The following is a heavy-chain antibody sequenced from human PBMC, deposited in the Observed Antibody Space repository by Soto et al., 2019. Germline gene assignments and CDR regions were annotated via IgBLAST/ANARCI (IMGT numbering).Heavy chain of an antibody. CDR3: ASLSLPRYCSGGSCSRRFDP. J-gene: IGHJ5*02. CDR2: VIPIFGTA. V-gene: IGHV1-69*01. D-gene: IGHD2-15*01. Sequence: QVQLVQSGAEVKKPGPSVTVSCKASGGTFSSYAISWGRQPPGQGLGWMGGVIPIFGTANYAQKFQGRVTIPADESTSTASMELSSMRSEDTAVYYCASLSLPRYCSGGSCSRRFDPWGQGTLVTVSS. CDR1: GGTFSSYA.